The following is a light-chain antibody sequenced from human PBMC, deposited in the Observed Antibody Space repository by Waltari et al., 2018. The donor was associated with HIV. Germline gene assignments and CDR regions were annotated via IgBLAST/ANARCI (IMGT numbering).Light chain of an antibody. Sequence: QSALTQPASVSGSPGQSITISCTGTSSHVGSYNLVSWYQQHPGKAPKLTIYEVSKRPSGVSNRFHGSKSGNTASLTISGLQAEDEADYYCCSYAGTSTYVAFGGGTKLTVL. V-gene: IGLV2-23*02. J-gene: IGLJ2*01. CDR3: CSYAGTSTYVA. CDR1: SSHVGSYNL. CDR2: EVS.